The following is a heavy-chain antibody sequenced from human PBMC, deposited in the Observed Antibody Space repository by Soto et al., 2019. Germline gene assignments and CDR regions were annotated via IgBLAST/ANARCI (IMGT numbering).Heavy chain of an antibody. D-gene: IGHD3-16*02. J-gene: IGHJ5*02. V-gene: IGHV6-1*01. CDR3: ARGAALLDYVWGSYSSANCFVP. CDR1: RDGFSNNRAT. Sequence: TLSVTCGISRDGFSNNRATWNWIRQSPSRDLEWLGRTYYRSKWYNDYAVSVKSRITINPDTSKNQFSLQLNSGTPEDTAVYYCARGAALLDYVWGSYSSANCFVPWGEGPLVTV. CDR2: TYYRSKWYN.